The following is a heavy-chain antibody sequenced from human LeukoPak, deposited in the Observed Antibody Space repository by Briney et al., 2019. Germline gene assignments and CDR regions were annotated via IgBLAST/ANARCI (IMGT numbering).Heavy chain of an antibody. V-gene: IGHV3-23*01. D-gene: IGHD5-12*01. J-gene: IGHJ3*01. CDR1: GFTFKSYD. CDR2: ISGSGGNT. Sequence: GGSLRLSCAASGFTFKSYDMNWVRQAPGTGLEWVSGISGSGGNTYYADSVKGRFTISRDNSKNTLYLEMNSLRADDTAVYYCARVRVATTGRYDALNLWGQGTMVTVSS. CDR3: ARVRVATTGRYDALNL.